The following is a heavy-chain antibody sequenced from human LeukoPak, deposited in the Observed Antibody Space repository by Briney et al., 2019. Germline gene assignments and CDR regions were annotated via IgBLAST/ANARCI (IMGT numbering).Heavy chain of an antibody. J-gene: IGHJ4*02. Sequence: SSVQVSCKASGGTFSSYAISWVRQAPGQGLDWMGRIIPIFGTADYAQKFQGRVTITTDESTSTAYMELSSLRSEDTAVYYCGTRYYGSGADYWGQGTLVTVSS. D-gene: IGHD3-10*01. CDR2: IIPIFGTA. CDR3: GTRYYGSGADY. V-gene: IGHV1-69*05. CDR1: GGTFSSYA.